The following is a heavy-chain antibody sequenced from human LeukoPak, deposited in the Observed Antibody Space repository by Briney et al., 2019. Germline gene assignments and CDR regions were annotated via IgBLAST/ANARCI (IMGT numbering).Heavy chain of an antibody. CDR3: ARDSRAVAADFDY. V-gene: IGHV3-21*01. J-gene: IGHJ4*02. D-gene: IGHD6-19*01. Sequence: PGGSLRLSCAASGFTFSDYNMRWVRQAPGKGLEWVSSISSSGSYIYYADSVKGRFTISRDNAKNSLYLQMNSLRAEDTAEYFCARDSRAVAADFDYWGQGTLVTVSS. CDR1: GFTFSDYN. CDR2: ISSSGSYI.